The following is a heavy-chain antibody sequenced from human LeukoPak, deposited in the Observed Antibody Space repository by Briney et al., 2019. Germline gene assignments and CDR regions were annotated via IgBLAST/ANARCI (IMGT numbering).Heavy chain of an antibody. J-gene: IGHJ4*02. CDR3: ARGSTRYDY. CDR1: GGSISSYF. D-gene: IGHD2/OR15-2a*01. V-gene: IGHV4-4*07. CDR2: ISTSGST. Sequence: SETLSLTCTVSGGSISSYFWSWIRQPAGKGLEWVGRISTSGSTNHNPSLKSRVTMSVDTSTNQFSLELSSVTAADTAVYYCARGSTRYDYWGQGTLVTVSS.